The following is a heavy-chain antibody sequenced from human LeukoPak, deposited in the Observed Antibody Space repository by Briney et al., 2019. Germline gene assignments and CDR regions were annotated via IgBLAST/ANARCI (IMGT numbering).Heavy chain of an antibody. CDR3: ARDMWGSGSYSCFDY. Sequence: GASVKVSCKASGYTFTRYYMHWVRQAPGQGLEWMGWINPDSGGTKYAQNFQDRVTMTRDMSISTAYMELSRLRSDDTAVYYCARDMWGSGSYSCFDYWGQGTLVTVSS. D-gene: IGHD1-26*01. J-gene: IGHJ4*02. CDR1: GYTFTRYY. CDR2: INPDSGGT. V-gene: IGHV1-2*02.